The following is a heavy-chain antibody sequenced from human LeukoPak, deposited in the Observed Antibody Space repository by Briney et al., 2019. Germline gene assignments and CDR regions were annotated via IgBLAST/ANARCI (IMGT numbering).Heavy chain of an antibody. CDR1: GGSMSGHW. CDR2: IESTGRL. D-gene: IGHD6-19*01. CDR3: ARPTATLAGHYHYHYIHV. Sequence: SSETLSLTCTVSGGSMSGHWWSWIQRPPGKGLEWLGDIESTGRLNDNPSLRSRVTLSVDTSKNQFSLKVTSVTAADTAVYYCARPTATLAGHYHYHYIHVWGKGITVTVSS. V-gene: IGHV4-4*09. J-gene: IGHJ6*03.